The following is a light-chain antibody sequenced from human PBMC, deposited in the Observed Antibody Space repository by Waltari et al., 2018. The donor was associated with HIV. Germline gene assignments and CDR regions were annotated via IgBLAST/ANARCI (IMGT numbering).Light chain of an antibody. CDR2: DNN. CDR1: SSNIGNNY. J-gene: IGLJ2*01. V-gene: IGLV1-51*01. CDR3: GTWDSSLSAVV. Sequence: QSVLTQPPSVSAAPGQKVTISCSGSSSNIGNNYVSWYQQLPGTAPKLLIYDNNKRPSGIPDRFSGSKSGTSATLDITGLQTGDEADYYCGTWDSSLSAVVFGGATKLTVL.